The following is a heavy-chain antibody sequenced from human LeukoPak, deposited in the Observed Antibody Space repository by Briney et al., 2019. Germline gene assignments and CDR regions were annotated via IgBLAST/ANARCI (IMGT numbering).Heavy chain of an antibody. CDR1: GGSISSSSYY. J-gene: IGHJ4*02. CDR2: IYYSGST. CDR3: ARARLGYDFWSGYYEDSYFDY. Sequence: PSETLSLTCTVSGGSISSSSYYWGWIRQPPGKGLEWIGSIYYSGSTYYNPSLKSRVTISVDTSKNQFSLKLSSVTAADTAVYYCARARLGYDFWSGYYEDSYFDYWGQGTLATVSS. V-gene: IGHV4-39*07. D-gene: IGHD3-3*01.